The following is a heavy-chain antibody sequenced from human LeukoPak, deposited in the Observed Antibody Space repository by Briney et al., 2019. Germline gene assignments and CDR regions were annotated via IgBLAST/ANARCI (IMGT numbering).Heavy chain of an antibody. D-gene: IGHD1-26*01. V-gene: IGHV1-18*01. CDR3: ARDDGGGSYPSWIDY. CDR2: ISAYNGNT. CDR1: GYTFTSYG. Sequence: ASVKVSCKASGYTFTSYGISWVRQAPGQGLEWMGWISAYNGNTNYAQKLQGRVTMTTDTSTSTAYMELRSLRSDDTAVYYCARDDGGGSYPSWIDYWGQGTLVTVSS. J-gene: IGHJ4*02.